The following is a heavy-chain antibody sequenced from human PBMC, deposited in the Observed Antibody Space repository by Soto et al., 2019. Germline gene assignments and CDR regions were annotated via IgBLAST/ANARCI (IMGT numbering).Heavy chain of an antibody. D-gene: IGHD3-3*01. CDR3: AGHPNAFWSGYFRSGWFDP. CDR2: IYPGDSDT. Sequence: PAASLNISCEASVSTSTNYWIGWVRPLPEKGLEWMGIIYPGDSDTNYRPPFHRHTTTSAATTINTVYLQWSSLTASAAAMYCWAGHPNAFWSGYFRSGWFDPWGQGTLVTVSS. V-gene: IGHV5-51*01. J-gene: IGHJ5*02. CDR1: VSTSTNYW.